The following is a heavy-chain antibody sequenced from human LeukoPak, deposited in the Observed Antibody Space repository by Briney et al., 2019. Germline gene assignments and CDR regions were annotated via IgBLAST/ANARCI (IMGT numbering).Heavy chain of an antibody. V-gene: IGHV4-61*08. CDR1: GGSISSADSY. CDR3: ASSPLISSGWLGHDY. CDR2: VYDSGSTRST. J-gene: IGHJ4*02. Sequence: SETLSLTCTVSGGSISSADSYWSWIRQPPGKGLEWIGYVYDSGSTRSTNYNPSLNSRVTISVDTSKHQFSLKLNSVTAADTAVYYCASSPLISSGWLGHDYWGQGILVTVSS. D-gene: IGHD6-19*01.